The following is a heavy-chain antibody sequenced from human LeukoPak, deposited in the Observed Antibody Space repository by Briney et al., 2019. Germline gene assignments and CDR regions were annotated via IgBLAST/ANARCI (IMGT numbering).Heavy chain of an antibody. CDR1: GFTFDDYG. Sequence: GGSLRLSCASSGFTFDDYGMSWVRQAPGKGVEWVSGINWNGGSTGYADSVKGRFTISRDNAKNSLYLQMNSLRAEDTALYYCARDLVGARGGVFDYWGQGTLVTVSS. V-gene: IGHV3-20*04. CDR2: INWNGGST. J-gene: IGHJ4*02. CDR3: ARDLVGARGGVFDY. D-gene: IGHD1-26*01.